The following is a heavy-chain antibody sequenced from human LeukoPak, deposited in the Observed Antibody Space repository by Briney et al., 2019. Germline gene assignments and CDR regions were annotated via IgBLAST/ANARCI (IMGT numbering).Heavy chain of an antibody. D-gene: IGHD2-15*01. V-gene: IGHV4-38-2*01. CDR2: IYHSGST. CDR3: ARLVVVVAATGWYFDL. Sequence: SETLSLTCAVSGYSISSGYYWGWIRQPPGKGLEWIGSIYHSGSTYYNPSLKSRVTISVDTSKNQFSLKLSSVTAADTAVHYCARLVVVVAATGWYFDLWGRGTLVTVSS. J-gene: IGHJ2*01. CDR1: GYSISSGYY.